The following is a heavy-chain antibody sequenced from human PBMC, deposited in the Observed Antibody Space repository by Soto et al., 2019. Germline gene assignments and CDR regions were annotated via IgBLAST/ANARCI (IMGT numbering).Heavy chain of an antibody. CDR3: ARGTVTSGRWFGP. Sequence: PSETLSLACAVSGYSISTGFNWAWIRQPPGKGLEWIGSIYHSGSTYYNLSLKSRVTISSDASKNQISLKLSSVTAADTALYFCARGTVTSGRWFGPWGQGTLVTVSS. J-gene: IGHJ5*02. CDR2: IYHSGST. CDR1: GYSISTGFN. V-gene: IGHV4-38-2*01. D-gene: IGHD4-17*01.